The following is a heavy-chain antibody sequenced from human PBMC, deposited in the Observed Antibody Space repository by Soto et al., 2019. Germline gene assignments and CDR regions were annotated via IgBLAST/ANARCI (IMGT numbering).Heavy chain of an antibody. V-gene: IGHV1-69*12. CDR3: ARDPPDGGHFWYFDL. CDR1: GGTFSSYA. J-gene: IGHJ2*01. Sequence: QVQLVQSGAEVKKPGSSVKVSCKASGGTFSSYAISWVRQAPGQGLEWMGGIIPIFGTANYAQKFQGRVTITADESTSTAYMELSSLRSEDTALYYGARDPPDGGHFWYFDLWGRGTLVTVSS. D-gene: IGHD2-21*02. CDR2: IIPIFGTA.